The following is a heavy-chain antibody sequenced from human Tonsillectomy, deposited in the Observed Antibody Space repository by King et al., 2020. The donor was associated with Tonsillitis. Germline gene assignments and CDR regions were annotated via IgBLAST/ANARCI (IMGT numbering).Heavy chain of an antibody. CDR2: IYYNGTT. J-gene: IGHJ5*02. V-gene: IGHV4-39*02. Sequence: QLQESGPGLVKPSDTLSLTCAVSGGSLSSTSYYWAWIRQPPGKGPEGIASIYYNGTTYYNPSLPSRLTISVDTTRNQFSLRLSSVTAADTAVYYCARDPGYSRGFDPWGQGMLVTVS. D-gene: IGHD3-22*01. CDR1: GGSLSSTSYY. CDR3: ARDPGYSRGFDP.